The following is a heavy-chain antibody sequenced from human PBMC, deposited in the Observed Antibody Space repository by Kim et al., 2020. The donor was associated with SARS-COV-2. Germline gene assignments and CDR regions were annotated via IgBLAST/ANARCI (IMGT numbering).Heavy chain of an antibody. Sequence: GGSLRLSCAASGYTFSSYWIHWVRQVPGKGLVCVSGISGDGRDTRYADSVKGRFTISRDNAKNTAHLEMNSLRADDTAVYYCARDDRYISGGYPFDYWGQGTLVTVSS. CDR2: ISGDGRDT. CDR3: ARDDRYISGGYPFDY. CDR1: GYTFSSYW. D-gene: IGHD1-26*01. V-gene: IGHV3-74*01. J-gene: IGHJ4*02.